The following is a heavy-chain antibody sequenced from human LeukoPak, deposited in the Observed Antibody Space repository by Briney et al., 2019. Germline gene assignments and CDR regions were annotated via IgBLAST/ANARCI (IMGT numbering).Heavy chain of an antibody. D-gene: IGHD2-2*01. CDR2: IYSSGST. CDR3: ARVRSTDY. CDR1: GCSLSHYY. J-gene: IGHJ4*02. V-gene: IGHV4-4*07. Sequence: AETLPLTCTVSGCSLSHYYRSWFRQPAGKGLEWIGRIYSSGSTNYNPSLKSWVTMSVDRSKNQFSLKLTSVTAADTAVYYCARVRSTDYWGQGTLVTVSS.